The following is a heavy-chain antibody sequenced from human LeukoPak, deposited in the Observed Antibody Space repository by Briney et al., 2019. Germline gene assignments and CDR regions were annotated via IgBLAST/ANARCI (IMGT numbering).Heavy chain of an antibody. CDR1: GGSISSGGYY. D-gene: IGHD5-12*01. Sequence: SKTLSLTCTVSGGSISSGGYYWSWIRQHPGKGLEWIGYIYYSGNTYYKPSLQSRVTISKDTSNNQFSLKLSSVTAADTAVYYCARSLLNVDLSGPTNFDYWGQGTLVTVSS. V-gene: IGHV4-31*03. CDR3: ARSLLNVDLSGPTNFDY. CDR2: IYYSGNT. J-gene: IGHJ4*02.